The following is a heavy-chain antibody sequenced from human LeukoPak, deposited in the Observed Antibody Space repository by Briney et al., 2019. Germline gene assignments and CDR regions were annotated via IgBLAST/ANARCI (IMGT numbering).Heavy chain of an antibody. V-gene: IGHV4-34*01. J-gene: IGHJ4*02. D-gene: IGHD2-8*01. CDR2: INHSGST. CDR1: GGSFSGYY. CDR3: ARFWSGVDYLDY. Sequence: TSETLSLTCAVYGGSFSGYYWSWIRQPPGKGLEWIGEINHSGSTNYNPSLKSRVTISVDTSKNQFSLKLSSVTAADMAVYYCARFWSGVDYLDYWGQGTLVTVSS.